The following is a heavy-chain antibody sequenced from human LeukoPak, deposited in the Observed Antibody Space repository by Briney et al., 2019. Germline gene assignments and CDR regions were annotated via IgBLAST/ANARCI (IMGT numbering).Heavy chain of an antibody. V-gene: IGHV3-23*01. D-gene: IGHD1-26*01. Sequence: GGSLRLSCAASGFTFSSYAMSWVRQAPGKGLEWVSAISGSGGSTYYADSVKGRFTISRDNSKNTLYLQMNSLRAEDTAVYYCAKSPTPQYSGSYNWFDPWGQGTLVTVSS. CDR2: ISGSGGST. J-gene: IGHJ5*02. CDR3: AKSPTPQYSGSYNWFDP. CDR1: GFTFSSYA.